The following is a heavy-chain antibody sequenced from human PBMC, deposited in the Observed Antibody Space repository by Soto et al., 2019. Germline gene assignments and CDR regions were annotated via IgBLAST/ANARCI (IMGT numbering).Heavy chain of an antibody. CDR3: AKGDNLGPITGYALDP. D-gene: IGHD5-12*01. V-gene: IGHV6-1*01. CDR1: GDSVSSNTAS. J-gene: IGHJ5*02. CDR2: TYFRSKCYN. Sequence: SQTLSLTCAISGDSVSSNTASWNWISPSPSRGLEWLGRTYFRSKCYNDYAVSVKSRIIINPDTSNNQSSVQLNSLAPEDTAVDFCAKGDNLGPITGYALDPWGQGIMVTVS.